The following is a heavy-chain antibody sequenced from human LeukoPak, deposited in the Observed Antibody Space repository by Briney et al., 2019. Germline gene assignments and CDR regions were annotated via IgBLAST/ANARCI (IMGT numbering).Heavy chain of an antibody. CDR1: GITVSSNY. CDR2: IYSGGST. Sequence: GGSLRLSCTASGITVSSNYMSWVRQAPGKGLEWVSVIYSGGSTYYADSVKGRFTISRDNSKNTLYLQMNSLRDEDTAVYYCAKVYGSGSYYEPYYYGMDVWGQGTTVTVSS. V-gene: IGHV3-66*01. J-gene: IGHJ6*02. D-gene: IGHD3-10*01. CDR3: AKVYGSGSYYEPYYYGMDV.